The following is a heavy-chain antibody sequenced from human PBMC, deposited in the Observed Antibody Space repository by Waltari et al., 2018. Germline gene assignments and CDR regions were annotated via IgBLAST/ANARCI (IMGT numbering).Heavy chain of an antibody. J-gene: IGHJ4*02. Sequence: QVQLVQSGAEVKKPGSSVKVSCKASGGTFSSYAISWVRQAPGQGLEWMGGIIPIFGTANYAQKFQGRVTITTDESTSTAYMGLSSLRSEDTAVYYCARAGSSSWVFDYWGQGTLVTVSS. CDR2: IIPIFGTA. CDR1: GGTFSSYA. D-gene: IGHD6-13*01. CDR3: ARAGSSSWVFDY. V-gene: IGHV1-69*05.